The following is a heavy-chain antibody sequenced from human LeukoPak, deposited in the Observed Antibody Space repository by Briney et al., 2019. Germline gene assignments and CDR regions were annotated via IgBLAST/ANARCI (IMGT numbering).Heavy chain of an antibody. D-gene: IGHD3-3*01. Sequence: GSSVKVSCKASGGTFSSYAISWVRQAPGQGLEWMGRIIPIFGTANYAQKFQGRVTITTDESTSTAYMELSSLRSEDTAVYYCARGRTFSPTHYDFWSGDNYYFDYWGQGTLVTVSS. J-gene: IGHJ4*02. CDR3: ARGRTFSPTHYDFWSGDNYYFDY. CDR2: IIPIFGTA. V-gene: IGHV1-69*05. CDR1: GGTFSSYA.